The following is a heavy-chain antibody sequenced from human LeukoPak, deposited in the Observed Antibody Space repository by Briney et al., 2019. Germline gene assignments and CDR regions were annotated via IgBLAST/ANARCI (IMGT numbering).Heavy chain of an antibody. CDR3: ARGCTNGVCYPTLSGAFDI. CDR2: ISWNSGSI. V-gene: IGHV3-9*01. J-gene: IGHJ3*02. Sequence: GGSLRLSCAASGFTFDDYAMHWVRHAPGKGLEWVSGISWNSGSIGYADSVKGRFTISRDNAKNSLYLQMNSLRAEDTALYYCARGCTNGVCYPTLSGAFDIWGQGTMVTVSS. D-gene: IGHD2-8*01. CDR1: GFTFDDYA.